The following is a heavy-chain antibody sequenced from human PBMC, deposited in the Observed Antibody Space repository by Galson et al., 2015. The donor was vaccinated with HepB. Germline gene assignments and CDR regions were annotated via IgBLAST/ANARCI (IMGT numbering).Heavy chain of an antibody. J-gene: IGHJ4*02. Sequence: SLRLSCAASGFTFSSYWMSWVRQAPGKGLEWVANIKQDGSEKYYVDSVKGRFTISRDNAKNSLYLQMNSLRAEDTAVYYCARDIYYYDSSGYYYGWSYFDYWGQGTLVTVSS. V-gene: IGHV3-7*03. CDR1: GFTFSSYW. CDR3: ARDIYYYDSSGYYYGWSYFDY. D-gene: IGHD3-22*01. CDR2: IKQDGSEK.